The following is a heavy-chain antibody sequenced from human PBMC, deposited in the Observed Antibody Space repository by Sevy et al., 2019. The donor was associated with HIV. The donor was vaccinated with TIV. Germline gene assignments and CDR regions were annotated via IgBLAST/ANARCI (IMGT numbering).Heavy chain of an antibody. D-gene: IGHD6-13*01. CDR3: ARLYSSSWSDY. V-gene: IGHV4-39*01. CDR1: GGSISSSSYY. CDR2: IYYSGST. J-gene: IGHJ4*02. Sequence: SETLSLTCTVSGGSISSSSYYWGWIRQPPGKGLEWIGSIYYSGSTYYNPSLKSRVTISVDTSKNQFSLKLSSVTAADTAVYYCARLYSSSWSDYWGQRTLVTVSS.